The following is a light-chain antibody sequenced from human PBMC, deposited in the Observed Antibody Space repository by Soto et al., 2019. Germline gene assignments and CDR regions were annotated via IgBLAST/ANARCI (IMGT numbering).Light chain of an antibody. J-gene: IGKJ2*01. CDR2: GAS. Sequence: EIVLTQSPGTLSLSPGERATLSCRASQSVSSSYLAWYQHKPGQAPRLLIYGASSRATGIPDRFSGSGSGTDFTLTISRLEPEDFAVYYCQQYGWTPYTFGQGTKLEIK. CDR3: QQYGWTPYT. CDR1: QSVSSSY. V-gene: IGKV3-20*01.